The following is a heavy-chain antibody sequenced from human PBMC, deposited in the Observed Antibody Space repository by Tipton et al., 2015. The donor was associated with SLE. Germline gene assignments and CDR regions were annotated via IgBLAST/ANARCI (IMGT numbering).Heavy chain of an antibody. J-gene: IGHJ3*02. D-gene: IGHD3-22*01. Sequence: TLSLTCAVSGYSISSGYYLGWIRQPPGKGLEWIGSIYHSGSTYYNPSLKSRVTISVDTSKNQFSLKLSSVTAADTAVYYCARDLRSGYYQGAFDIWGQGTMVTVSS. CDR2: IYHSGST. V-gene: IGHV4-38-2*02. CDR1: GYSISSGYY. CDR3: ARDLRSGYYQGAFDI.